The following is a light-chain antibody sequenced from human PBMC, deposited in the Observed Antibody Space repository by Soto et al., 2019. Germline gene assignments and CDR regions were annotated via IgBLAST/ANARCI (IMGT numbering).Light chain of an antibody. Sequence: EIVLTQSPATLSLSPGERATLSCRASQSVSSYLAWYQQKPGQAPRLLIYDASNRATGIPAMFSGSGCGTDISLTICCLEPEDFAVYSCQQSSHWFSFSLGPGNKSGYQT. CDR3: QQSSHWFSFS. CDR2: DAS. V-gene: IGKV3-11*01. CDR1: QSVSSY. J-gene: IGKJ3*01.